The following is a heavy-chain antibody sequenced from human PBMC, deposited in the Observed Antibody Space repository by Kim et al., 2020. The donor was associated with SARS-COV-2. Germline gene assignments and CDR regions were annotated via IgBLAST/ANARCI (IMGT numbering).Heavy chain of an antibody. D-gene: IGHD3-10*01. Sequence: KGRFTISRDNAKNSLYLQMNSLRAEDTALYYCAKDMEYGSGSKYYYGMDVWGQGTTVTVSS. J-gene: IGHJ6*02. V-gene: IGHV3-9*01. CDR3: AKDMEYGSGSKYYYGMDV.